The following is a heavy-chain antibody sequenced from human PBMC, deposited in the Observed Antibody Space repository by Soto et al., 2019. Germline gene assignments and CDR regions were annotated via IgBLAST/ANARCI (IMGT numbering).Heavy chain of an antibody. CDR1: GGSISSGGYS. CDR2: IYHSGST. D-gene: IGHD3-3*01. Sequence: PSETLSLTCAVSGGSISSGGYSWSWIRQPPGKGLEWIGYIYHSGSTYYNPSLKSRVTISVDTSKNQFSLKLNSVTAADTAIYYCARGLGDFWTGPKNWFDPWGQGTLVTVSS. V-gene: IGHV4-30-2*01. J-gene: IGHJ5*02. CDR3: ARGLGDFWTGPKNWFDP.